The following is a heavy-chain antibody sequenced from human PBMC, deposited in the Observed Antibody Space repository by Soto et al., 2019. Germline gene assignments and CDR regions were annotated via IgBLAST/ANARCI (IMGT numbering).Heavy chain of an antibody. CDR3: VRGGEGPYFDF. CDR2: VSYDGLNE. CDR1: GFTFSTSG. J-gene: IGHJ4*02. D-gene: IGHD3-16*01. V-gene: IGHV3-30*03. Sequence: QVQLVESGGGVVQPGRSLRLSCAASGFTFSTSGLHWVRQTAGKGLEWVAVVSYDGLNEEYADSVKGRFTISRDNSKNTLYLQMDSLRPDDTAVYYCVRGGEGPYFDFWGQGAQVIISS.